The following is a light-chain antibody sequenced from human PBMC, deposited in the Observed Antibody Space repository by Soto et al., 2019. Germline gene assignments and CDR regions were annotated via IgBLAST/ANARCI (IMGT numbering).Light chain of an antibody. CDR1: QGISSW. Sequence: DIQMTQSPSSVSASVGDRVTITCRASQGISSWLAWCQQKPGKAPKLLIYAASSLQSGVPSRFSGSGSGTDFTLTISSLQPEDFATYSCQQANSFPLTFGGGTKVEIK. J-gene: IGKJ4*01. CDR3: QQANSFPLT. CDR2: AAS. V-gene: IGKV1-12*01.